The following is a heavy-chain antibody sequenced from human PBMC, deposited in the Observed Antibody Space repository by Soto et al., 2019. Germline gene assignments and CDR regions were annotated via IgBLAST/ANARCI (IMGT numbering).Heavy chain of an antibody. Sequence: QLQLQESGSGLVRPSQTLSLTCAVSGGSISSGGYSWNWIRQPPGKGREWIGYIYHSGSTIYNPSLKSRVTISVDKSKNQFSLKLSSVTAADTAVYYCARDQLEGNWFDPWGQGTLVTVSS. V-gene: IGHV4-30-2*01. J-gene: IGHJ5*02. CDR2: IYHSGST. CDR3: ARDQLEGNWFDP. D-gene: IGHD1-1*01. CDR1: GGSISSGGYS.